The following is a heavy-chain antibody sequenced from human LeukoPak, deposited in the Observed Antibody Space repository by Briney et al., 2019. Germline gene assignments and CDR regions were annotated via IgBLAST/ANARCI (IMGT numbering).Heavy chain of an antibody. Sequence: GGSLRLSCAASGFTFSSYSMNWVRQAPGKGLEWVSGVNGNGGSTSYADSVKGRFTIFRDNSKNTVYLQMNSLRVEDTAVYYCAKSLYGGCDYWGQGTVVTVSS. CDR3: AKSLYGGCDY. J-gene: IGHJ4*02. V-gene: IGHV3-23*01. CDR2: VNGNGGST. D-gene: IGHD3-16*02. CDR1: GFTFSSYS.